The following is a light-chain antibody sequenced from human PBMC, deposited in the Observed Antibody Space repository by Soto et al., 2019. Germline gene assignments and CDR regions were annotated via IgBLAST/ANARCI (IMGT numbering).Light chain of an antibody. CDR1: QSVSTN. CDR2: GAS. V-gene: IGKV3-15*01. Sequence: EVVMTQTPAILSVSPGERATLSCRASQSVSTNLAWYQQKPGQAPRLLIYGASTRATGIPARFSGSGSGTEFTLTISSLQSEDFAVYYRQHYKNWPPWQFGQGTKVEIQ. J-gene: IGKJ1*01. CDR3: QHYKNWPPWQ.